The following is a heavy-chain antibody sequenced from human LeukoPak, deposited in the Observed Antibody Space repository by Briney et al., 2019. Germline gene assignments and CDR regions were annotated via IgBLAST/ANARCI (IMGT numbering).Heavy chain of an antibody. Sequence: SETLSLTCTVSGGSISSSSYYWGWIRQPPGKGLEWIGSIYYSGSTYYNPSLKSRVTISVDTSKNQVSLKLSSVTAADTALYYCARDRGSGYSSGWAFGVFDIWGQGTMVTVS. J-gene: IGHJ3*02. CDR1: GGSISSSSYY. CDR2: IYYSGST. CDR3: ARDRGSGYSSGWAFGVFDI. V-gene: IGHV4-39*07. D-gene: IGHD6-19*01.